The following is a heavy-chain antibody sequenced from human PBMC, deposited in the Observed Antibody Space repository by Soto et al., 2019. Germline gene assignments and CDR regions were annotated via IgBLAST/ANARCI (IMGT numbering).Heavy chain of an antibody. J-gene: IGHJ4*02. Sequence: QVQLVQSGAEVKKPGSSVKVSCKASGGTFSIYAISWVRQAPGQGLEWMVGIIPIFGTANYAQKFQGRVTITAVESTSTAYMELSSLRSVDPAVYYCTSPAQSADDRSGGCCYDSLDYWGQGSL. CDR2: IIPIFGTA. V-gene: IGHV1-69*01. D-gene: IGHD2-15*01. CDR3: TSPAQSADDRSGGCCYDSLDY. CDR1: GGTFSIYA.